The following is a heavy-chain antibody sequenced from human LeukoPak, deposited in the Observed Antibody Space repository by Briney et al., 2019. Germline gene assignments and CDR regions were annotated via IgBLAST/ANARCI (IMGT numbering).Heavy chain of an antibody. V-gene: IGHV3-30*03. CDR3: ARNWELPPPFDY. Sequence: GGSLRLSCAASGFTFSSYGMHWVRQAPGKGLEWVAVISYDGSNKYYADSVKGRFTISRDNSKNTLYLQMNSLRAEDTAVYYCARNWELPPPFDYWGQGTLVTVSS. CDR1: GFTFSSYG. CDR2: ISYDGSNK. D-gene: IGHD1-26*01. J-gene: IGHJ4*02.